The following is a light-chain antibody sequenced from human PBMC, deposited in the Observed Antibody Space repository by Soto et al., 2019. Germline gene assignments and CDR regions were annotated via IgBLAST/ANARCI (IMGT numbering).Light chain of an antibody. CDR3: QQRDIWPWT. CDR1: QSVSSNY. Sequence: EVVLTQSPGTLSLSPGERATLSCRASQSVSSNYFAWYQQKPGQAPRLLMYDASKRATGIPARFSGSGSGTDFTLTISSLEPEDFAVYYCQQRDIWPWTFGQGTKV. V-gene: IGKV3-11*01. CDR2: DAS. J-gene: IGKJ1*01.